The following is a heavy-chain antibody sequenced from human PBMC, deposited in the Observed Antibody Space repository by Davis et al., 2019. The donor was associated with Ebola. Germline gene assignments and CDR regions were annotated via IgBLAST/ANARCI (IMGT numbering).Heavy chain of an antibody. CDR1: GFSFSSHW. Sequence: GESLKISCAASGFSFSSHWMSWVRHAPGKGLEWVANIRQDGSEKHYVDSVKGRFTISRDNAKNSLYLQMNSLRAEDTAVYYCAREAVWRFDPWGQGTLVTVSS. CDR3: AREAVWRFDP. J-gene: IGHJ5*02. CDR2: IRQDGSEK. D-gene: IGHD3-16*01. V-gene: IGHV3-7*03.